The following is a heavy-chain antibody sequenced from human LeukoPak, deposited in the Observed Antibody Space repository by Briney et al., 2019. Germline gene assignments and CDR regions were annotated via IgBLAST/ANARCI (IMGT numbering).Heavy chain of an antibody. CDR1: CGSISSYY. J-gene: IGHJ4*02. CDR3: ARQSVAWLDH. D-gene: IGHD2-21*01. V-gene: IGHV4-59*08. Sequence: SETLSLTCTVSCGSISSYYWSWIRQPPGKGLEWIGYIYYSGSTNYNPSLKSRVTMSVDTSNNQFSLRLSSVTAADTAVFYCARQSVAWLDHWGQGTLVTVSS. CDR2: IYYSGST.